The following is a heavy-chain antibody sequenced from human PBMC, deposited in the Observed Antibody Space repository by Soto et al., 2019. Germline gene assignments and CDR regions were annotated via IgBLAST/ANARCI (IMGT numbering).Heavy chain of an antibody. CDR2: ISWNSGSI. D-gene: IGHD6-13*01. J-gene: IGHJ4*02. V-gene: IGHV3-9*01. CDR1: GFTFDDYA. Sequence: GGSLRLSCAASGFTFDDYAMHWVRQAPGKGLEWVSGISWNSGSIGYADSVKGRFTISRDNAKNSLYLQMNSLRAEDTALYYCAKDINPRIAAAGNFDYWGQGTLVTVSS. CDR3: AKDINPRIAAAGNFDY.